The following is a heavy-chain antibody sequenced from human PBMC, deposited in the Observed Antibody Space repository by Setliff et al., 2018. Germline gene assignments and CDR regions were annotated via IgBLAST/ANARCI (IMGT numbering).Heavy chain of an antibody. CDR3: ARVSMYSSSWYYYYYGMDV. V-gene: IGHV4-39*07. J-gene: IGHJ6*02. CDR1: GGSISSSSYY. Sequence: KPSETLSLTCTVSGGSISSSSYYWGWIRQPPGKGLEWIGSIYYSGSTYYNPSLKSRVTISVDTSKNQFSLKLISVTAADTAVYYCARVSMYSSSWYYYYYGMDVWGQGTTVTVSS. D-gene: IGHD6-13*01. CDR2: IYYSGST.